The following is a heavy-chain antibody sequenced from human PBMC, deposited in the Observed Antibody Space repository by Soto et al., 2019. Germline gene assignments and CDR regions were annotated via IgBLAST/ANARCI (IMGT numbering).Heavy chain of an antibody. J-gene: IGHJ5*02. CDR3: ARTFMVRGGIFSNWFDP. D-gene: IGHD3-10*01. CDR1: GYTFTSYG. CDR2: ISAYNGNT. V-gene: IGHV1-18*01. Sequence: ASVKVSCKASGYTFTSYGISWVRQAPGQGLEWMGWISAYNGNTNYAQKLQGRVTMTTDTSTSTAYMELRSLRSDDTAVYYCARTFMVRGGIFSNWFDPWGQGTLVTVSS.